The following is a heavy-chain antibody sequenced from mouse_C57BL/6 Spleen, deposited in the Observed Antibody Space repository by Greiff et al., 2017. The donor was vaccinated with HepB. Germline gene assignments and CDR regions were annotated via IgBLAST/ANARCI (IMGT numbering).Heavy chain of an antibody. CDR1: GFTFSSYA. CDR3: TRAFHYYGSSAEGAMDY. V-gene: IGHV5-9-1*02. J-gene: IGHJ4*01. D-gene: IGHD1-1*01. CDR2: ISSGGDYI. Sequence: EVKLMESGEGLVKPGGSLKLSCAASGFTFSSYAMSWVRQTPEKRLEWVAYISSGGDYIYYADTVKGRFTISRDNARNTLYLQMSSLKSEDTAMYYCTRAFHYYGSSAEGAMDYWGQGTSVTVSS.